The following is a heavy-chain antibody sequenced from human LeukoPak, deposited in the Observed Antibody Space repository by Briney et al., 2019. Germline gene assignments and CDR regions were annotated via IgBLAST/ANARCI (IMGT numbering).Heavy chain of an antibody. V-gene: IGHV1-18*04. CDR1: GYTFTGYH. D-gene: IGHD6-13*01. Sequence: ASVKVSCKASGYTFTGYHMHWVRQAPGQGLEWMGWISAYNGNTNCAQKLQGRVTTTTDTSTSTAYMELRSLRSDDTAVYYCARDRYSSSWYGGYWGQGTLVTVSS. CDR3: ARDRYSSSWYGGY. J-gene: IGHJ4*02. CDR2: ISAYNGNT.